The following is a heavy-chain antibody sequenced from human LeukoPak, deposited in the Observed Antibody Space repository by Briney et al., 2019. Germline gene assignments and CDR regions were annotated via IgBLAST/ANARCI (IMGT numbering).Heavy chain of an antibody. J-gene: IGHJ4*02. CDR1: GDSISFYY. V-gene: IGHV4-59*01. CDR2: INYSGST. D-gene: IGHD3-16*01. CDR3: ARDGVLGGLFVWDY. Sequence: SETLSLTCTVSGDSISFYYWSWIRQPPGKGLEWIGCINYSGSTNYNPSLKSRVTISVDTSKNQFSLKLSSVTAADTAVYYCARDGVLGGLFVWDYWGQGTLVTVSS.